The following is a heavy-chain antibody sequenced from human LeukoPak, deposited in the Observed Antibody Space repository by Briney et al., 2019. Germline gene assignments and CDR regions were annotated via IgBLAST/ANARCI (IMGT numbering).Heavy chain of an antibody. V-gene: IGHV1-18*01. Sequence: ASMKVSSKTSGYNFNNYGIRWVRQAPGQGLEWMGWIIAYSGDTNYAQKLQGRVTMTTDTSTSTAYMELRSLRSDDTAVYYCARLEMYNYDSSGYYLGGYFDYWGQGTLVTVSS. CDR1: GYNFNNYG. CDR3: ARLEMYNYDSSGYYLGGYFDY. D-gene: IGHD3-22*01. CDR2: IIAYSGDT. J-gene: IGHJ4*02.